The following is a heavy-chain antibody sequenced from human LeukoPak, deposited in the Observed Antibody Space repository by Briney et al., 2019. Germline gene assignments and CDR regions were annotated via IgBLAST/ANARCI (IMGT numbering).Heavy chain of an antibody. V-gene: IGHV1-18*01. J-gene: IGHJ4*02. CDR2: ISAYNGNT. Sequence: ASVKVSCKASGYTFSSHGISWVRQAAGQGLEWMGWISAYNGNTNYAQKLQGRVTMTTDTSTSTAYMELRSLRSDDTAVYYCARDHYYDSSGYPDYWGQGTLVTVSS. CDR1: GYTFSSHG. CDR3: ARDHYYDSSGYPDY. D-gene: IGHD3-22*01.